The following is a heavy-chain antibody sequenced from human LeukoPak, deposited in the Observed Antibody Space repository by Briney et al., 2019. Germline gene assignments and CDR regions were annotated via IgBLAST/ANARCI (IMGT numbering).Heavy chain of an antibody. J-gene: IGHJ5*02. D-gene: IGHD3-3*01. CDR2: VYHSGRT. Sequence: SETLSLTCVVNNGSFTEYFWSWIRQPPGKGLEWIGEVYHSGRTNYNPSLKSRLSISADMSKKQFSLKLNSVTAADTAVYYCAREKFLGRLTRVLDTWGQGTLVTVSS. CDR1: NGSFTEYF. V-gene: IGHV4-34*01. CDR3: AREKFLGRLTRVLDT.